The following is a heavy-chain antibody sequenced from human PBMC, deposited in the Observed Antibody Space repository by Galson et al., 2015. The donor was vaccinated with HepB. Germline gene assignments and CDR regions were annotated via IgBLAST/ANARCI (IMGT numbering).Heavy chain of an antibody. Sequence: SLRLSCAASGFTFSTHWMIWLRQAPGKGLEWVASIDQDGGRKYYVDSVKGRFTVSRDNAKNSLYLQMNSLRAEDTAVYFCARGITETFDYWGQGTLVTVSS. J-gene: IGHJ4*02. CDR1: GFTFSTHW. V-gene: IGHV3-7*03. CDR3: ARGITETFDY. CDR2: IDQDGGRK. D-gene: IGHD1-20*01.